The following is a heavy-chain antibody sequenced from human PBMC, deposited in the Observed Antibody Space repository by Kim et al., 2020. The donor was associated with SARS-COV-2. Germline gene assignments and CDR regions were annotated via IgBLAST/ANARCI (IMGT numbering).Heavy chain of an antibody. V-gene: IGHV3-7*01. Sequence: GGSLRLSCAASGFPFSRFWMSWVRQAPGKGLEWVANIKPDGSEKYYVDSVTGRFTISRDNARNSLSVQMNSLRAEDTAVYYCVRDESLFGLGDIHFYYGMDVWGQGTTVIVSS. CDR3: VRDESLFGLGDIHFYYGMDV. CDR2: IKPDGSEK. J-gene: IGHJ6*02. CDR1: GFPFSRFW. D-gene: IGHD3-3*01.